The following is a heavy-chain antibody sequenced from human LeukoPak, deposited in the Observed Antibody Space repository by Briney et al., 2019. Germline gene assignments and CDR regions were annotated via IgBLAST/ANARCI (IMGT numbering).Heavy chain of an antibody. V-gene: IGHV4-59*01. CDR1: GGSISTYY. D-gene: IGHD1-26*01. J-gene: IGHJ6*02. CDR2: IYYSGNT. CDR3: ARDQSSGSSSYYYGMDV. Sequence: ASETLSLTCTVSGGSISTYYWSWIRQPPGKGLEWIGYIYYSGNTNYNPSLRSRVTMSLDTSRNQFSLKLTSVTAADTAVYYCARDQSSGSSSYYYGMDVWGPGATVTVSS.